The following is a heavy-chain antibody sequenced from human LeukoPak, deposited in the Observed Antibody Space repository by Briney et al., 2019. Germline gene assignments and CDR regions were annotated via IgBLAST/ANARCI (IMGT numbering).Heavy chain of an antibody. D-gene: IGHD2-2*01. Sequence: ASVKVSCKASGYTFTSYGISLVRQAPGQGLEWMGWISAYNGNTNYAQKLQGRVTMTTDTSTSTAYMELRSLRSDDTAVYYCARSPPLYQLRVFDPWGQGTLVTVSS. V-gene: IGHV1-18*01. CDR2: ISAYNGNT. J-gene: IGHJ5*02. CDR3: ARSPPLYQLRVFDP. CDR1: GYTFTSYG.